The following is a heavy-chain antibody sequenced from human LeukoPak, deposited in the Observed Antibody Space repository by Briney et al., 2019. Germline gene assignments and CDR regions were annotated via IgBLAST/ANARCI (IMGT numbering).Heavy chain of an antibody. V-gene: IGHV3-23*01. CDR2: ISGSGGST. CDR3: AKRGAVAAPYCFDY. D-gene: IGHD6-19*01. J-gene: IGHJ4*02. Sequence: HPGGSRSLSGAASGFTFSSYAMSWVRQAPGKGLEGVSAISGSGGSTYYADSVKGRFTISRDNSKNTLYLQMNSLRAEDTAVYYCAKRGAVAAPYCFDYWGQGTLVTVSS. CDR1: GFTFSSYA.